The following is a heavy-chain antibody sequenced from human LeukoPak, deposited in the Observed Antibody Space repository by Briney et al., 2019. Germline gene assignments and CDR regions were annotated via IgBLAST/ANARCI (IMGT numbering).Heavy chain of an antibody. CDR1: GFTFNNYA. V-gene: IGHV3-30*14. D-gene: IGHD6-6*01. J-gene: IGHJ4*02. Sequence: GRSLRLSCAASGFTFNNYAMHWVRQAPGKGLEWAALISYDGSNKYYADSVRGRFTISRDNSNHTLYLQMNSLRAEDTAVYCCTRTYSSSSPFDYWGQGTLVTVSS. CDR3: TRTYSSSSPFDY. CDR2: ISYDGSNK.